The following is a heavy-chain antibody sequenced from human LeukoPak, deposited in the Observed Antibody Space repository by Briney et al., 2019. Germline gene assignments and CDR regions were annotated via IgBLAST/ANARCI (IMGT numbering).Heavy chain of an antibody. V-gene: IGHV4-59*01. CDR3: ARGVNKRMNYYYYMDV. CDR1: GGSISSYY. D-gene: IGHD2/OR15-2a*01. CDR2: IYYSGST. J-gene: IGHJ6*03. Sequence: SETLSLTCTVSGGSISSYYWSWIRQPPGKGLEWIGYIYYSGSTNYNPSLKSRVTISVDTSKNQFSLKLSSVTAADTAVYYCARGVNKRMNYYYYMDVWGKGTTVTVSS.